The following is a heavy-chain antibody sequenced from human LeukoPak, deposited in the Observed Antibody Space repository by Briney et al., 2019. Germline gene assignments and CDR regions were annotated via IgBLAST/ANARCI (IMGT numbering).Heavy chain of an antibody. CDR3: ARRGYYYYYMDV. J-gene: IGHJ6*03. V-gene: IGHV4-39*07. Sequence: SETLSLTCTVSGGSISSSSYYWGWIRQPPGKGLEWIGSIYYSGSTYYNPSLKSRVTISVDTSKNQFSLKLSSVTAADTAVYYCARRGYYYYYMDVWGKGTTVTVSS. CDR2: IYYSGST. CDR1: GGSISSSSYY.